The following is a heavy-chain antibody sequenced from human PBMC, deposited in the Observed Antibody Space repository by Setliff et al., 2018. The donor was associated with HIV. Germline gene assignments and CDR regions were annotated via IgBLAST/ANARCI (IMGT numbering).Heavy chain of an antibody. Sequence: TLSLTCSVSGDSISSGSYYWSWIRLPAGKGLEWIGQIHTTGSTNYNPSLESRLTISIDTSKNQFSLKLNSVTATDTAVYYCARRTFGSGRLDPWGQGTLVTVSS. D-gene: IGHD3-16*01. CDR2: IHTTGST. CDR3: ARRTFGSGRLDP. J-gene: IGHJ5*02. CDR1: GDSISSGSYY. V-gene: IGHV4-61*09.